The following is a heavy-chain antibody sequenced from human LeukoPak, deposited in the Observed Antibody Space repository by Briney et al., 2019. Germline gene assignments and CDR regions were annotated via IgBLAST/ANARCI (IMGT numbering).Heavy chain of an antibody. J-gene: IGHJ4*02. CDR1: GYTFTSYY. CDR3: ARDQGDYYDSSGYLDY. CDR2: INPSGGST. V-gene: IGHV1-46*01. D-gene: IGHD3-22*01. Sequence: ASVKVSCKASGYTFTSYYMHWVRQAPGQGLEWMGIINPSGGSTSYAQKFQGRVTMTRDTSTSTVYMELSSLRSKDTAVYYCARDQGDYYDSSGYLDYWGQGTLVTVSS.